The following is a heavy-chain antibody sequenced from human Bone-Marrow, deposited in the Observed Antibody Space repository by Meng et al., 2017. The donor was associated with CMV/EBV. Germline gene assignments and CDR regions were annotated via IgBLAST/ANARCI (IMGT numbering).Heavy chain of an antibody. Sequence: ASVKVSCKASGYTFTGYYMHWVRQAPGQGLEWMGWINPNSGGTNYAQKFQGGVTMTRDTSISTAYMELSRLRSDDTAVYYCARGFVVVPAAMIYWGQGTLVTVSS. CDR1: GYTFTGYY. CDR2: INPNSGGT. V-gene: IGHV1-2*02. CDR3: ARGFVVVPAAMIY. J-gene: IGHJ4*02. D-gene: IGHD2-2*01.